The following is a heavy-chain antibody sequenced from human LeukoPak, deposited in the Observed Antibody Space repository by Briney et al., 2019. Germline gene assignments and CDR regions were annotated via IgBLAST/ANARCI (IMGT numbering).Heavy chain of an antibody. CDR2: MYYSGST. J-gene: IGHJ5*02. V-gene: IGHV4-59*08. CDR1: GGSTSSYY. Sequence: SETLSLTCTVSGGSTSSYYWSWIRQPPGKGLEWIAHMYYSGSTNYNPSLKSRVTISVDTSKNQFSLKLSSVTAADTAVYYCARRGYCSGGSCRLDYNWFDPWGQGTLVTVSS. D-gene: IGHD2-15*01. CDR3: ARRGYCSGGSCRLDYNWFDP.